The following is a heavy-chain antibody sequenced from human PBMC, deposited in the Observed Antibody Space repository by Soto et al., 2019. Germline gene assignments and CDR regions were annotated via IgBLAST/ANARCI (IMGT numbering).Heavy chain of an antibody. CDR3: APNGVYYDASGPKYFQH. J-gene: IGHJ1*01. CDR1: GGSISSGGYY. D-gene: IGHD3-22*01. V-gene: IGHV4-31*03. CDR2: IYYSGST. Sequence: SETLSLTCTVSGGSISSGGYYWNWNRQRPGKGLECIGYIYYSGSTYYNPSLKSRLSISVDTSKNQFSLKLSSMTAADTAVYYCAPNGVYYDASGPKYFQHWGQGTLVTVSS.